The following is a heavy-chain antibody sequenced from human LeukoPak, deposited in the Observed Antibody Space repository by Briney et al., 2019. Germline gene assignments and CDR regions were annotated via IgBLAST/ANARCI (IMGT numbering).Heavy chain of an antibody. CDR1: GGSISSYY. CDR2: IYYSGST. J-gene: IGHJ4*02. V-gene: IGHV4-59*01. CDR3: ARYRDSSGNFDY. Sequence: PSETLSLTCTVSGGSISSYYWSWIRQPPGKGLEWIGYIYYSGSTNYNPSLRSRVTISVDTSKNQFSLKLSSVTAADTAVYYCARYRDSSGNFDYWGQGTLVTVSS. D-gene: IGHD6-19*01.